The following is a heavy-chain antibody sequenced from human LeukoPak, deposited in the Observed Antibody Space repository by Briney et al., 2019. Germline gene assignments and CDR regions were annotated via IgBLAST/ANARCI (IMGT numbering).Heavy chain of an antibody. J-gene: IGHJ3*02. CDR3: ARDLGNDFWSGYPGDAFDI. CDR1: GYSISSGYY. Sequence: SETLSLTCTVSGYSISSGYYWGWIRQPPGKGLEWIGSIHHSGSTYYNPSLKSRVTISVDTSKNQFSLKLSSVTAADTAVYYCARDLGNDFWSGYPGDAFDIWGQGTMVTVSS. CDR2: IHHSGST. D-gene: IGHD3-3*01. V-gene: IGHV4-38-2*02.